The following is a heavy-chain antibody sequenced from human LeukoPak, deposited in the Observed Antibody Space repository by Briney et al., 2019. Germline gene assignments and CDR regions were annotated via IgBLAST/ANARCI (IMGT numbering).Heavy chain of an antibody. D-gene: IGHD3-10*01. CDR3: ARDFMGRQIWFGELLIDNWFDP. CDR1: GYTFTGYY. CDR2: INPNSGGT. Sequence: ASVKVSCKASGYTFTGYYMHWVRQAPGQGLEWMGWINPNSGGTNYAQKFQGRVTMTRDTSISTAYMELSRLRSDDTAVYYCARDFMGRQIWFGELLIDNWFDPWGQGTLVTVSS. V-gene: IGHV1-2*02. J-gene: IGHJ5*02.